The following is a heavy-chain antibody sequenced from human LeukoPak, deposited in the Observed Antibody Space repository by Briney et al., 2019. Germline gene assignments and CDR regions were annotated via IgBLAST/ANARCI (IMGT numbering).Heavy chain of an antibody. V-gene: IGHV3-74*01. J-gene: IGHJ4*02. CDR1: GFTFSSYW. CDR2: INSDGSST. CDR3: AKAIHSSSSGVVDY. D-gene: IGHD6-6*01. Sequence: PGGPLRLSCAASGFTFSSYWMHWVRHAPGKGLVWVSRINSDGSSTIYAESVKGRFTISRDNAKNTLYLQMNSLRAEDTAVYYCAKAIHSSSSGVVDYWGQGTLVTVSS.